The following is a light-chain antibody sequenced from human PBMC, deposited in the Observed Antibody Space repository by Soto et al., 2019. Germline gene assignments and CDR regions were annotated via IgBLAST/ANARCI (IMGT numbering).Light chain of an antibody. CDR3: TSYTNSNTYV. CDR2: EVS. J-gene: IGLJ1*01. V-gene: IGLV2-14*01. CDR1: SSDVGRYNY. Sequence: QSVLTQPASVSGSPGQSITISCTGTSSDVGRYNYVSWYQQHPGKAPKLMIYEVSNRPSGVSNRFSGSKSGNTASLTISGLQVEDEADYYCTSYTNSNTYVFGTGTKVTVL.